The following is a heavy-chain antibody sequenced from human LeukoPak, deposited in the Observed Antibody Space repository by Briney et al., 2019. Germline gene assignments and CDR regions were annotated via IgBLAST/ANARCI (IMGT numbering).Heavy chain of an antibody. CDR2: ISRNGDTT. Sequence: PGGSLRLSCAASGFTFSSYAMHWVRQAPGKGLEYVSTISRNGDTTFYANSVKGRFTISRDNSKNTLYLQMGSLRAEDMAVYYCARGLVVGGTGVWAFDIWGQGTMVTVSS. V-gene: IGHV3-64*01. CDR1: GFTFSSYA. J-gene: IGHJ3*02. CDR3: ARGLVVGGTGVWAFDI. D-gene: IGHD1-26*01.